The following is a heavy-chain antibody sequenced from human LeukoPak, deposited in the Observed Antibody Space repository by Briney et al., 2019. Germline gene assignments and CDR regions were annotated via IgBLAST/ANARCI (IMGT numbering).Heavy chain of an antibody. CDR1: GYTFTSYG. CDR3: ARDRRDYDFWSGYWARFDP. Sequence: ASVKVSCKAPGYTFTSYGISWVRQAPGQGLEWMGWISAYNGNTNYAQKLQGRVTMTTDTSTSTAYMELRSLRSDDTAVYYCARDRRDYDFWSGYWARFDPWGQGTLVTVSS. V-gene: IGHV1-18*01. D-gene: IGHD3-3*01. J-gene: IGHJ5*02. CDR2: ISAYNGNT.